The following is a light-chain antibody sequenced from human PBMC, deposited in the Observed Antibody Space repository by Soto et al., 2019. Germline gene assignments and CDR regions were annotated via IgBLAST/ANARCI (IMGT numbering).Light chain of an antibody. CDR1: TSDVGGYNY. Sequence: QSALTQPRSVSGSPGQSVTISCTGTTSDVGGYNYVSWYQQHPGKAPKLMIYDVSKRPSGVPDRFSGSKSGNTASLTNSGLQAEDEADYYCCSYAGSYTLYVFGTGTKVTVL. CDR2: DVS. CDR3: CSYAGSYTLYV. V-gene: IGLV2-11*01. J-gene: IGLJ1*01.